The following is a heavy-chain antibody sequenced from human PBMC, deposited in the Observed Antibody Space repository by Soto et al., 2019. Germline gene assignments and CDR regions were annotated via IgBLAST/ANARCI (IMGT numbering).Heavy chain of an antibody. Sequence: GESLKISCKGSGYSFTSYWIGWVRQMPGKGLECMGIIYPGDSDTRYSPSFQGQVTISADKSISTAYLQWSSLKASDTAMYYCARLFDSSGWYSYYYYGMDVWGQGTTVTVSS. CDR2: IYPGDSDT. CDR3: ARLFDSSGWYSYYYYGMDV. D-gene: IGHD6-19*01. CDR1: GYSFTSYW. J-gene: IGHJ6*02. V-gene: IGHV5-51*01.